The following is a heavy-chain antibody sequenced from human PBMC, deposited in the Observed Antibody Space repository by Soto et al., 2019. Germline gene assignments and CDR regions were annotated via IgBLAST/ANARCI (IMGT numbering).Heavy chain of an antibody. CDR1: GFTFSSYW. V-gene: IGHV3-7*01. Sequence: GGSLRLACAASGFTFSSYWMSWVRQAPGKGLEWVANIKQDGSEKYYVDSVEGRFTISRDNAKNSLYLQMNSLRAEDTAVYYCARAPSYGDYAEGWFDPWGQGTLVTVSS. J-gene: IGHJ5*02. CDR2: IKQDGSEK. CDR3: ARAPSYGDYAEGWFDP. D-gene: IGHD4-17*01.